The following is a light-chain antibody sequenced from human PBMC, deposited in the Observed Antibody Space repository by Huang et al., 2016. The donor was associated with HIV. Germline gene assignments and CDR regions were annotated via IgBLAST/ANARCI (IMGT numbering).Light chain of an antibody. Sequence: DIQKTQSPSSLSASVGDTVTLTCRASQSIASYLNWYQQKPGKAPKVLIYAASSLQSGVPSRFSGSGSGTDFTLTISSLQPEDFATYYCQQSSSTPFTFGPGTKVDIK. CDR2: AAS. CDR3: QQSSSTPFT. J-gene: IGKJ3*01. V-gene: IGKV1-39*01. CDR1: QSIASY.